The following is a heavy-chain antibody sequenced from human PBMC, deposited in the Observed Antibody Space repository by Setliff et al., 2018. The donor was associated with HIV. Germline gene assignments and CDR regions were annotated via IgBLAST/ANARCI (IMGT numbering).Heavy chain of an antibody. J-gene: IGHJ4*02. D-gene: IGHD3-22*01. CDR1: GGSFSDYY. CDR2: IYHSGST. Sequence: ASETLSLTCAVYGGSFSDYYWGWIRQPPGKGLEWIGSIYHSGSTYHNPSLKSRVTISVDTSKNQFSLKLSSVTAADTAVYYCARGCSGYYEDYWDQGTLVTVSS. CDR3: ARGCSGYYEDY. V-gene: IGHV4-34*01.